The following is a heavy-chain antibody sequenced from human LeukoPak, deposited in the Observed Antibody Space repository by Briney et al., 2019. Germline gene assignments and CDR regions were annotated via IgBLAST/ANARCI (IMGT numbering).Heavy chain of an antibody. CDR3: ATSTFVYFDY. CDR2: FDPEDGET. CDR1: GYTLTGLS. D-gene: IGHD2/OR15-2a*01. J-gene: IGHJ4*02. V-gene: IGHV1-24*01. Sequence: ASVKVSCKVSGYTLTGLSMHWVRQAPGEGLEWMGGFDPEDGETIYAQKFQGRVTMTEDTSTDTAYMELSSLRSEDTAVYYCATSTFVYFDYWGQGTLVTVSS.